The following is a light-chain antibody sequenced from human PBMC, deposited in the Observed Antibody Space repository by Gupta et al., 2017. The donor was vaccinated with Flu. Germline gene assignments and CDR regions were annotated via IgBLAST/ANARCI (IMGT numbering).Light chain of an antibody. Sequence: EIVLTQSPATLSLSPGERATLSCRASQSVSSYLAWYQQKPGQAPRLLIYDASNRATGLPARFSDSSYGTYFTLTSSMRDPEDSAVYYCQHDSSSPPNSFGGGTKLEIK. CDR3: QHDSSSPPNS. V-gene: IGKV3-11*01. CDR1: QSVSSY. J-gene: IGKJ4*01. CDR2: DAS.